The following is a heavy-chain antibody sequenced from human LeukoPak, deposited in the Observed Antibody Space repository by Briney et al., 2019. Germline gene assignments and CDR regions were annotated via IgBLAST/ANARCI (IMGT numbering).Heavy chain of an antibody. Sequence: SETLSLTCTVSGGPISSSRYFWGWIRQPPGKGLEWIGSINYSGSTYYNPSLKSRVTISVDTSKNQFSLKLSSVTAADTAVFYCARLSPSLGSGSSAFPDDFWGQGTLVTVSS. CDR3: ARLSPSLGSGSSAFPDDF. CDR1: GGPISSSRYF. D-gene: IGHD3-10*01. J-gene: IGHJ4*02. V-gene: IGHV4-39*01. CDR2: INYSGST.